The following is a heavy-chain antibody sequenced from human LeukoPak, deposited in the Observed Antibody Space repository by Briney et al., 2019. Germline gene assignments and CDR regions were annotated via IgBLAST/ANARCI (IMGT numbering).Heavy chain of an antibody. D-gene: IGHD5-18*01. J-gene: IGHJ4*02. CDR2: ISGSGGST. CDR3: AKGRGTNTAMVYDY. Sequence: GGSLRLSXAASGFTFGVYYMSWVRQPPGKGLEWVSAISGSGGSTYYADSVKGRFTISRDNSKNTLYLQMNSLRAEDTAVYYCAKGRGTNTAMVYDYWGQGTLVTVSS. CDR1: GFTFGVYY. V-gene: IGHV3-23*01.